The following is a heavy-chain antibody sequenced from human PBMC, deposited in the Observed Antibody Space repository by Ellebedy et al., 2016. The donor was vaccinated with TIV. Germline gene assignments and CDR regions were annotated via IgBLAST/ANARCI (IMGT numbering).Heavy chain of an antibody. Sequence: SQTLSLTXAVFGGSFSDYHWSWIRQLQGKGLEWIGEINYSVRTNFNPSLKSRVTISVDKSKNQFSLKLTSVTAADTAMYYCAREPPTTYHYYYYMDVWGKGTTVTVSS. CDR3: AREPPTTYHYYYYMDV. CDR2: INYSVRT. CDR1: GGSFSDYH. V-gene: IGHV4-34*01. J-gene: IGHJ6*03. D-gene: IGHD1-1*01.